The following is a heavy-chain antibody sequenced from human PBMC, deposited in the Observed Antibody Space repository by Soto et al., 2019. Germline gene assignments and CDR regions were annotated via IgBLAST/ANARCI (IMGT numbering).Heavy chain of an antibody. CDR3: ATRLSRGKNWFDP. V-gene: IGHV4-39*01. CDR1: GGSITNSSYY. J-gene: IGHJ5*02. D-gene: IGHD2-8*01. CDR2: IYYSGNT. Sequence: PSETLSLTCTVSGGSITNSSYYWDWIRQPPGKGLEWIGSIYYSGNTYYNPSLKSRVTISVDTSKNQFSLKLSSVTAADTAVYYCATRLSRGKNWFDPWGQGTLVTVSS.